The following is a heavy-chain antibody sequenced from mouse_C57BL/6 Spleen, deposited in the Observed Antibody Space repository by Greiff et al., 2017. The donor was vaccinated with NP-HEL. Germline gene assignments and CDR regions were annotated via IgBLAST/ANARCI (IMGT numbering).Heavy chain of an antibody. CDR3: TRGLRLGAMDY. J-gene: IGHJ4*01. CDR1: GFNIKDDY. CDR2: IDPENGDT. D-gene: IGHD3-2*02. Sequence: QLQQSGAELVRPGASVKLSCTASGFNIKDDYMHWVKQRPEQGLEWIGWIDPENGDTEYASKFQGKATITADTSSNTAYLQLSSLTSEDTAVYYCTRGLRLGAMDYWGQGTSVTVSS. V-gene: IGHV14-4*01.